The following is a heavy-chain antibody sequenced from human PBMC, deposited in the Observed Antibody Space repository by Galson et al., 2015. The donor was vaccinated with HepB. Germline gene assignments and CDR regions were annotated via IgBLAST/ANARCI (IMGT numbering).Heavy chain of an antibody. D-gene: IGHD1-26*01. V-gene: IGHV4-4*02. CDR2: IYHSGST. Sequence: ETLSLTCAVSGGSISSSNWWSWVRQPPGKGLEWIGEIYHSGSTNYNPSLTSPVTISVDKSKNQFSLKLSSVTAADTAVYYCARDNQHDTGSYWYFDLWGRGTLVTVSS. CDR3: ARDNQHDTGSYWYFDL. CDR1: GGSISSSNW. J-gene: IGHJ2*01.